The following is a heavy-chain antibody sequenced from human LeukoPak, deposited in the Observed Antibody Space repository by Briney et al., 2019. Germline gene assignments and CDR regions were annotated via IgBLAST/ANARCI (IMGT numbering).Heavy chain of an antibody. V-gene: IGHV4-61*02. J-gene: IGHJ4*02. Sequence: SETLSLTCTVSGGSISSGSYYWSWIRQPAGKGLEWIGRIYTSGSTNYNPSLKSRVTISVDTSKNQFSLKLSSVTAADTAVYYCARGGGGSYSDYWGQGTLVTVSS. CDR2: IYTSGST. CDR3: ARGGGGSYSDY. D-gene: IGHD1-26*01. CDR1: GGSISSGSYY.